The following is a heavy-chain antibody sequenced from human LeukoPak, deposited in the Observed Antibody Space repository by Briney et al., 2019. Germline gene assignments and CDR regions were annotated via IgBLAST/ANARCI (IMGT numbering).Heavy chain of an antibody. CDR1: GFTFSSYA. CDR3: ARDRSLYGGNSRDAFDI. D-gene: IGHD4-23*01. V-gene: IGHV3-48*04. Sequence: PGGSLRLSCVASGFTFSSYAMSWVRQAPGKGLEWVSYISSSGSTIYYADSVKGRFTISRDNAKNSLYLQMNSLRAEDTAVYYCARDRSLYGGNSRDAFDIWGQGTMVTVSS. J-gene: IGHJ3*02. CDR2: ISSSGSTI.